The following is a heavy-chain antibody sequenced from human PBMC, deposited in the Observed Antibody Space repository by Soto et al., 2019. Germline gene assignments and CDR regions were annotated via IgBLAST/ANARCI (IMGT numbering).Heavy chain of an antibody. CDR3: AKATYSNVYNFDY. Sequence: EVHLLESGGGLVQPGGSLRLSCAASGYTFSTYAMSWVRQAPGMGLEWVSAISVTGGSTYYADSVRGRFTISRDNSKNTLSLQMTSLRAEVTAVYYCAKATYSNVYNFDYWGQGTLVTVSS. CDR2: ISVTGGST. J-gene: IGHJ4*02. V-gene: IGHV3-23*01. CDR1: GYTFSTYA. D-gene: IGHD6-13*01.